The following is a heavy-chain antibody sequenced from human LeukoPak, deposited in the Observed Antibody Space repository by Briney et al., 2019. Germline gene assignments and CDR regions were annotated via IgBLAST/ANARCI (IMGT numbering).Heavy chain of an antibody. V-gene: IGHV3-30*04. CDR1: GFTFSSYA. J-gene: IGHJ4*02. D-gene: IGHD2-15*01. CDR3: ARDQRYCSGGSCYGLDY. Sequence: PGRSPRLSCAASGFTFSSYAMHWVRQAPGKGLEWVAVISYDGSNKYYADSVKGRFTISRDNSKNTLYLQMNSLRAEDTAVYYCARDQRYCSGGSCYGLDYWGQGTLVTVSS. CDR2: ISYDGSNK.